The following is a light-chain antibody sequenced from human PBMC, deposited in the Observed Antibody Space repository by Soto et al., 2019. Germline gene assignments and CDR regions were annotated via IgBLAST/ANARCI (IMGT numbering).Light chain of an antibody. CDR2: GVS. Sequence: EIVMTQSPATLSVSPGERATLSCRASQSVSSKLAWFQQKPGQAPSLLIYGVSTRATGVPVRFSGSGSGTEFTLTVKSLQSEDFAVYYCKQYNNWPHTFGQGTKVDIK. V-gene: IGKV3-15*01. J-gene: IGKJ2*01. CDR3: KQYNNWPHT. CDR1: QSVSSK.